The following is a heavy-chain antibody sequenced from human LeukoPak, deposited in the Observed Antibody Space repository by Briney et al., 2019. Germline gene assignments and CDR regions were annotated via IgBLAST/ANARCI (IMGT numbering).Heavy chain of an antibody. D-gene: IGHD3-22*01. V-gene: IGHV1-8*03. J-gene: IGHJ4*02. CDR3: AREDYYDSGSNDY. CDR2: MNPNSGNT. CDR1: GYTFTSYD. Sequence: ASVRVSCKASGYTFTSYDINWVRQATGQGPEWMGWMNPNSGNTAYAQKFQGRVTITRNTSISTAYMELSSLRSEDTAVCYCAREDYYDSGSNDYWGQGTLVTVSS.